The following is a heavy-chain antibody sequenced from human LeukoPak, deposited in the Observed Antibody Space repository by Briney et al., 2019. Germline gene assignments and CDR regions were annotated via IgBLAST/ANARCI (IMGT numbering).Heavy chain of an antibody. D-gene: IGHD3-22*01. CDR2: INHSGST. V-gene: IGHV4-59*12. Sequence: PPETLSLTCTVSGGSISSYYWSWIRQPAGKGLEWIGEINHSGSTNYNPSLKSRVTISVDRSKNPFSLKLSSVTAADTAVYYCARGDDSSGYYSYYFDYWGQGTLVTVSS. CDR1: GGSISSYY. J-gene: IGHJ4*02. CDR3: ARGDDSSGYYSYYFDY.